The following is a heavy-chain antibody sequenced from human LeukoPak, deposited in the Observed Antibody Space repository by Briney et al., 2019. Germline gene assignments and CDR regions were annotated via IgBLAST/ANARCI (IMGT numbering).Heavy chain of an antibody. J-gene: IGHJ4*02. Sequence: GGSLRLSCAASGFTFSSYWMHWARQAPGKGLVWVSRINSDGSSTSYADSVKGRFTISRDNAKNTLYLQMNSLRAEDTAVYYCARAPGLRIAVAGNFDYWGQGTLVTVSS. CDR3: ARAPGLRIAVAGNFDY. CDR1: GFTFSSYW. CDR2: INSDGSST. D-gene: IGHD6-19*01. V-gene: IGHV3-74*01.